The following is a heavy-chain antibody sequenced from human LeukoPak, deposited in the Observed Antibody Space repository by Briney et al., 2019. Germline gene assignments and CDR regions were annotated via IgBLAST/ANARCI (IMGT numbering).Heavy chain of an antibody. CDR3: ARVDYGEDDAFDI. J-gene: IGHJ3*02. D-gene: IGHD4-17*01. CDR1: GGSFSGYY. CDR2: INHSGST. V-gene: IGHV4-34*01. Sequence: PSETLSLTCAVYGGSFSGYYWSWIRQPPGKGLEWIGEINHSGSTNYNPSLKSRVTISVDTSKNQFSLKLSSVTAADTAVYYCARVDYGEDDAFDIWGQGTMVTVSS.